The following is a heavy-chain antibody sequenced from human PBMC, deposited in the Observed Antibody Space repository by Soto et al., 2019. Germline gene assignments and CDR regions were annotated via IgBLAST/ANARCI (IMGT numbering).Heavy chain of an antibody. CDR1: GFTFSSYG. V-gene: IGHV3-33*01. D-gene: IGHD2-2*01. Sequence: QVQLVESGGGVVQPGRSLRLSCAASGFTFSSYGMHWVRQAPGKGLEWVAVIWYDGSNKYYADSVKGRFTISRDNSKHTLYLQMNSLRAEDTAVYYCARDSTPRDGDNFAPSYWGKGTLVTVSS. J-gene: IGHJ4*02. CDR3: ARDSTPRDGDNFAPSY. CDR2: IWYDGSNK.